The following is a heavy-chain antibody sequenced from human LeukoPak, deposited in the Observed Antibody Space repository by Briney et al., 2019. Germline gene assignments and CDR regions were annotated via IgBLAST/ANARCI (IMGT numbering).Heavy chain of an antibody. Sequence: PGGSLRLSCSAPGFTFSTYSMNWVRQAPGKGLEWVSSISSSSRYIYYADSVKGRFTISRDNAKNSLYLQMNSLRAEDTAVYYCAELGITMIGGVWGKGTTVTISS. V-gene: IGHV3-21*01. J-gene: IGHJ6*04. CDR2: ISSSSRYI. D-gene: IGHD3-10*02. CDR1: GFTFSTYS. CDR3: AELGITMIGGV.